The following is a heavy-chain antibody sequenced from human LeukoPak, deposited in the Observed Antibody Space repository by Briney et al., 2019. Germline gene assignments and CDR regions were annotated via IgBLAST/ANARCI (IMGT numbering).Heavy chain of an antibody. Sequence: PSETLSLTCTVSGYSISSGTYYWTWIRQPAGKGLEWIGEINHSGSTNYNPSLKSRVTISVDTSKNQFSLKLSSVTAADTAVYYCARLPRTGYSSSWSRGWFDPWGQGTLVTVSS. CDR1: GYSISSGTYY. J-gene: IGHJ5*02. V-gene: IGHV4-61*10. CDR3: ARLPRTGYSSSWSRGWFDP. CDR2: INHSGST. D-gene: IGHD6-13*01.